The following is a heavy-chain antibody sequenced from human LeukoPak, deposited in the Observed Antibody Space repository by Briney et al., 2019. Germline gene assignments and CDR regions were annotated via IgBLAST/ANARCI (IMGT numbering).Heavy chain of an antibody. CDR1: GFTFSDYA. V-gene: IGHV3-23*01. J-gene: IGHJ4*02. Sequence: GSLKLSCAASGFTFSDYAMSWVRPAPGKGLEWVSTASYYVGKQYHADSVRGRFTVSRDNSRNTVSLQMSSLRVEDTGIYYCAKAGIGADGAGFLCEYWGQGTLVTVSS. D-gene: IGHD1-1*01. CDR2: ASYYVGKQ. CDR3: AKAGIGADGAGFLCEY.